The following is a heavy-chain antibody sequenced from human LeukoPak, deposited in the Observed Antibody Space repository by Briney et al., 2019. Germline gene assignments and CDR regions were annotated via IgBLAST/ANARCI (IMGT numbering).Heavy chain of an antibody. D-gene: IGHD4-17*01. V-gene: IGHV3-21*01. CDR3: ATSPLRGGASLDAFDI. Sequence: GGSLRLSCAASGFTFSSYSMNWVRQAPGKGLEWVSSISSSSSYIYYADSVKGRFTISRDNAKNSLYLQMNSLRAEDTAVYYCATSPLRGGASLDAFDIWGQGTMVTVSS. CDR2: ISSSSSYI. CDR1: GFTFSSYS. J-gene: IGHJ3*02.